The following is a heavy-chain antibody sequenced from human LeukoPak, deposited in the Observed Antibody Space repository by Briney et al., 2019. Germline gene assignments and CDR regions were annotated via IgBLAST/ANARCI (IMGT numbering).Heavy chain of an antibody. J-gene: IGHJ5*02. D-gene: IGHD5-12*01. V-gene: IGHV4-38-2*02. Sequence: SETLSLTCTVSGYSISSGYYWGWIRQPPGKGLEWIGSIYRSGSTHYNPSIKSRVTISVDTSKNQFSLKLTSVTAADTAVYYCARGGYSGYDSRRVLGEFDPWGQGTLVTVSS. CDR2: IYRSGST. CDR3: ARGGYSGYDSRRVLGEFDP. CDR1: GYSISSGYY.